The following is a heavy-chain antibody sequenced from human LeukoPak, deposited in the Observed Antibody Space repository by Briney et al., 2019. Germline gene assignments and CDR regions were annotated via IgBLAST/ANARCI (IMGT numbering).Heavy chain of an antibody. J-gene: IGHJ5*02. D-gene: IGHD6-19*01. CDR3: AREPLIGRQRLVTFNWFDP. CDR1: GSTISSYY. CDR2: IYTSGST. Sequence: PSETLSLTCTVSGSTISSYYWSWIPQPAGKALDWIGRIYTSGSTNYNPSLKSRLTMSIDTSNNQFSLKLVPFPAPATALHSCAREPLIGRQRLVTFNWFDPWGQGTLVTVSS. V-gene: IGHV4-4*07.